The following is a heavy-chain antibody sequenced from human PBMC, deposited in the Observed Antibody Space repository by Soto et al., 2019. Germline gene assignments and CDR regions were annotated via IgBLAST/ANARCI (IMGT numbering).Heavy chain of an antibody. CDR1: GFTFSSYS. J-gene: IGHJ4*02. Sequence: GGSLRLSCAASGFTFSSYSMNWVRQAPGKGLEWVSSISSSSSYIYYADSVKGRFTISRDNAKNSLYLQMNSLRAEDTAVYDWAMDRHSNPTGFDESAQATLVSVSS. CDR3: AMDRHSNPTGFDE. CDR2: ISSSSSYI. V-gene: IGHV3-21*01. D-gene: IGHD6-13*01.